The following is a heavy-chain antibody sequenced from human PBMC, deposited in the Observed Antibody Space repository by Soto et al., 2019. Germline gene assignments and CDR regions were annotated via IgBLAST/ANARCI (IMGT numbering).Heavy chain of an antibody. J-gene: IGHJ4*02. V-gene: IGHV3-23*01. CDR2: LSGSGTST. D-gene: IGHD6-19*01. CDR3: AKATTNGGWFNPFDS. Sequence: GSLRPFCAAPGFSLFNHSMNLVPQAPGKGLEWVSGLSGSGTSTYYADSVKGRFTISRDNSRDTLFLQMNSLTADDTAVYYCAKATTNGGWFNPFDSWGQGALVTVSS. CDR1: GFSLFNHS.